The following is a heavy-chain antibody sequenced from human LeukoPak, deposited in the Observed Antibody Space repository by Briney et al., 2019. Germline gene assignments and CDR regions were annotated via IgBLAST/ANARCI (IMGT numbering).Heavy chain of an antibody. CDR1: GYTFTSYG. CDR3: ARGGDYEYFQH. CDR2: ISAYNGNT. Sequence: ASVKASCKPSGYTFTSYGITWVRQAPGQGLEWMGWISAYNGNTNYAQKFQGRVTMTTDTSTSTAYMELRSLRCDDTAVYYCARGGDYEYFQHWGQGTLVTVSS. D-gene: IGHD4-17*01. J-gene: IGHJ1*01. V-gene: IGHV1-18*01.